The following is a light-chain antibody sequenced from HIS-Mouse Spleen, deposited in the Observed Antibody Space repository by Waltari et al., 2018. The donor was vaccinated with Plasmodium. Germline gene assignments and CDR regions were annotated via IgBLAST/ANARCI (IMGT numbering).Light chain of an antibody. CDR1: SSDVGSYTL. J-gene: IGLJ2*01. CDR3: CSYAGSSTFVV. CDR2: DGS. V-gene: IGLV2-23*03. Sequence: QSALTQPASVSGSPGQSITISCTGPSSDVGSYTLVSWYQPHPGKAPKLMISDGSKRPSGVSNRFSGSKACNTASLTIAGLQAEDEADYYCCSYAGSSTFVVFGGGTKLTVL.